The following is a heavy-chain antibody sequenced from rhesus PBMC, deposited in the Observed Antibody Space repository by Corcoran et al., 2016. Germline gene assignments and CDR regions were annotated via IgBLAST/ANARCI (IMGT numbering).Heavy chain of an antibody. D-gene: IGHD5-12*01. Sequence: QVTLKESGPALVKPTQTLTLTCTFSGFSLTTSRMGVGWIRQPPGKALEWLALIYWDDDQRNRTFRKSRLTIPNEPSKNQVVRTMTNMDPVDTATYYCAREPWRQLQSEYFDYWGQGVLVTVSS. CDR3: AREPWRQLQSEYFDY. CDR2: IYWDDDQ. CDR1: GFSLTTSRMG. J-gene: IGHJ4*01. V-gene: IGHV2-174*01.